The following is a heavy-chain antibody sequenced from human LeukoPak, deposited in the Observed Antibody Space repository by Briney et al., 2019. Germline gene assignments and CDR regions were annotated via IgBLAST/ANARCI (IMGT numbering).Heavy chain of an antibody. CDR1: GYTLTELS. CDR2: FDPEDGET. CDR3: ATVQGGDYCLVY. Sequence: ASVKVSCMVSGYTLTELSMHWVRQAPGKGLEWMGGFDPEDGETIYAQKFQGRVTMTEDTSTDTAYMELSSLRSEDTAVYYCATVQGGDYCLVYWGQGTLVTVSS. J-gene: IGHJ4*02. D-gene: IGHD4-17*01. V-gene: IGHV1-24*01.